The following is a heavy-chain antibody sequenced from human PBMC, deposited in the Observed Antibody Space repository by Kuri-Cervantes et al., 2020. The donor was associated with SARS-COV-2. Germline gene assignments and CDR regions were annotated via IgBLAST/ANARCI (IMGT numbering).Heavy chain of an antibody. V-gene: IGHV4-30-4*08. J-gene: IGHJ6*03. D-gene: IGHD3-3*01. CDR2: IYYSGSA. CDR3: ARSSNHYYNFWSGYYRNYYYYYMDV. CDR1: GGSLGSGDYY. Sequence: SETLSLTCTVSGGSLGSGDYYWTWVRQPPGKGLEWIGNIYYSGSAFYNPSLKSRVTMSVDTSKNQFSLKLSSVTAADTAVYYCARSSNHYYNFWSGYYRNYYYYYMDVWGKGTTVTVSS.